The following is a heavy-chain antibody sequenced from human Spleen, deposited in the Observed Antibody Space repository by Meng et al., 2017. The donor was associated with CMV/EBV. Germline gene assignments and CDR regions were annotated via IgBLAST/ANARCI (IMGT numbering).Heavy chain of an antibody. D-gene: IGHD6-13*01. CDR1: AGTLNKYG. J-gene: IGHJ4*02. Sequence: ASCNVSAGTLNKYGLPWVRQAPGHGPEWMGGFIPVLGIPNYAPKFQGRVTISADKSTTTAYMDLSSLRSEDTAIYYCSRGGAAGDVWGQGTLVTVSS. CDR3: SRGGAAGDV. V-gene: IGHV1-69*10. CDR2: FIPVLGIP.